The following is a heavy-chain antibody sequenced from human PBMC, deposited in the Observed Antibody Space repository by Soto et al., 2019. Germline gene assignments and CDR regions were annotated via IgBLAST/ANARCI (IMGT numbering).Heavy chain of an antibody. CDR1: GGSISSGDYY. CDR3: ASSRTRAARPGRLDY. V-gene: IGHV4-30-4*01. Sequence: QVQLQESGPGLVKPSQTLSLTCTVSGGSISSGDYYWSWIRQPPGKGLEWLGYIYYSGSTYYNPSLKSRVTISVDTSKNQFSLKLSSVTAADTAVYYCASSRTRAARPGRLDYWGQGTLVTVSS. D-gene: IGHD6-6*01. CDR2: IYYSGST. J-gene: IGHJ4*02.